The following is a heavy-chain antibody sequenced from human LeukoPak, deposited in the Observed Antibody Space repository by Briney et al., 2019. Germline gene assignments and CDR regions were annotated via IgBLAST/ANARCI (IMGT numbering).Heavy chain of an antibody. CDR1: GGSISSYY. D-gene: IGHD3-10*02. CDR3: ARHVRGIGMDV. Sequence: KPSETLSLTCTVSGGSISSYYWSWIRQPPGKGLGWIGYIYYSGSTNYNPSLKSRVTISVDTSKNQFSLKLSSVTAADTAVYYCARHVRGIGMDVWGKGTTVTVSS. J-gene: IGHJ6*04. CDR2: IYYSGST. V-gene: IGHV4-59*01.